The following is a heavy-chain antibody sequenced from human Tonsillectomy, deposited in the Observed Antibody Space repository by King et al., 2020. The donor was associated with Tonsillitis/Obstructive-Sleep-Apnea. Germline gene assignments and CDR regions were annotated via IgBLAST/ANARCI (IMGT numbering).Heavy chain of an antibody. CDR1: GFTFGAYA. J-gene: IGHJ4*02. D-gene: IGHD4-23*01. CDR3: TRQSTGGTLVFDY. Sequence: VQLVESGGGLVKPGRSLRLSCTASGFTFGAYAMCWFRQAPGKALEWGGVIISSAFGGTTEFAASVSARLTISRDDSKIIAYLHLNSLKIEDTAVYYCTRQSTGGTLVFDYWGQGTLVTVSS. CDR2: IISSAFGGTT. V-gene: IGHV3-49*05.